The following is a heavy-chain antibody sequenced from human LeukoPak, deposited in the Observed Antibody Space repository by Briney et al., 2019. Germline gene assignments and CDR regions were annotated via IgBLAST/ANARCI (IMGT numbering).Heavy chain of an antibody. J-gene: IGHJ4*02. Sequence: GGSLRLSCAASGFTVSSNYMSWVRQAPGKGLEWVSVIYSGGSTYYADSVKGRFTISRDNSKNTLYPQMNSLRAEDTAVYYCARDRLAYDSSGYYSVYWGQGTLVTVSS. V-gene: IGHV3-66*01. CDR1: GFTVSSNY. CDR2: IYSGGST. D-gene: IGHD3-22*01. CDR3: ARDRLAYDSSGYYSVY.